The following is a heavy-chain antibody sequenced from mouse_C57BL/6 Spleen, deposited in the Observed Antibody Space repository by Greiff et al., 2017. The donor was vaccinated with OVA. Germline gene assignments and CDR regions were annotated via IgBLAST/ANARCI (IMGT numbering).Heavy chain of an antibody. CDR1: GFTFSDYY. J-gene: IGHJ4*01. Sequence: EVQLQESGGGLVQPGGSLKLSCAASGFTFSDYYMYWVRQTPEKRLEWVAYISNGGGSTYYPDTVKGRFTISRDNAKNTLYLQMSRLKSEDTAMYYCARHYDYDGAAMDYWGQGTSVTVSS. V-gene: IGHV5-12*01. D-gene: IGHD2-4*01. CDR3: ARHYDYDGAAMDY. CDR2: ISNGGGST.